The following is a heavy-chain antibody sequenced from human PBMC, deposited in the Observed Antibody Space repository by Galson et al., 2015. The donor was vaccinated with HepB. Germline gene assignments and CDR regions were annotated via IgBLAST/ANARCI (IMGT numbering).Heavy chain of an antibody. J-gene: IGHJ4*02. CDR3: MRDGIFCSGGFCHPY. D-gene: IGHD2-15*01. CDR1: GFSLSYYE. Sequence: SLRLSCAASGFSLSYYEMNWVRQAPGTGLEWLSYISSGGNTIYYADSVKGRFTISRDNAKNSLFLQMNSLRADDTAVYYCMRDGIFCSGGFCHPYWGQRTLVTVSS. V-gene: IGHV3-48*03. CDR2: ISSGGNTI.